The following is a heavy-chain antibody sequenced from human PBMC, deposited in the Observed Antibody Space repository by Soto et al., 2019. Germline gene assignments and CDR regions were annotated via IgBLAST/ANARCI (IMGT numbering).Heavy chain of an antibody. V-gene: IGHV3-23*01. CDR2: ISGSGGST. J-gene: IGHJ4*02. D-gene: IGHD6-19*01. Sequence: EVQLLESGGGLVQPGGSLRLSCAASGFTFSSYAMSWVRQAPGKGLEWVSAISGSGGSTYYADSVKGRFTISRDNSKNTLYLQMNSLRDEDTAVYYCAKVPRRPGYSSGWGQGTLVTVSS. CDR1: GFTFSSYA. CDR3: AKVPRRPGYSSG.